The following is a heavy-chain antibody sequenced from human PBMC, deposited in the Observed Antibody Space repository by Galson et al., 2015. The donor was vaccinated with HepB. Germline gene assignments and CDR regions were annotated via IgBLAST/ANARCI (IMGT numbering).Heavy chain of an antibody. V-gene: IGHV1-2*06. J-gene: IGHJ5*02. D-gene: IGHD6-6*01. CDR3: ARPRQLVAWFDP. CDR2: INPNSGGT. CDR1: GYTFTGYY. Sequence: SVKVSCKASGYTFTGYYMHWVRQAPGQGLEWMGRINPNSGGTNYAQKFQGRVTMTRDTSISTAYMELSRLRSDDTAVYYCARPRQLVAWFDPWGQGTLVTVSS.